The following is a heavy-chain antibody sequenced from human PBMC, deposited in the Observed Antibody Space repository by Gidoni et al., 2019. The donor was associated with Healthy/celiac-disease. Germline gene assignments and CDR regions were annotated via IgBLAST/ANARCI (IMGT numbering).Heavy chain of an antibody. D-gene: IGHD5-12*01. CDR1: GGSISSYY. Sequence: QVQLQESGPGLVKPSETLSLTCTVSGGSISSYYWSWIRQPPGKGLEWIGYIYYSGSTNYNPSLKSRVTISVDTSKNQFSLKLSSVTAADTAVYYCARVVKGWLHSDYWGQGTLVTVSS. V-gene: IGHV4-59*01. CDR2: IYYSGST. J-gene: IGHJ4*02. CDR3: ARVVKGWLHSDY.